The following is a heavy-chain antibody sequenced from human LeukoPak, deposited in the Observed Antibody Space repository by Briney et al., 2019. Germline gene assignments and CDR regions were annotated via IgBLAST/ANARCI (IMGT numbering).Heavy chain of an antibody. D-gene: IGHD2-21*02. CDR2: ISYDGSNK. Sequence: GRSLRLSCAASGFTFSSYGMDWARQAPGKGLEWVAVISYDGSNKYYADSVKGRFTISRDNSKNTLYLQMSSLRAEDTAVYYCAKKYCGGDCYLDGFDYGGQGTLVTVSS. CDR1: GFTFSSYG. J-gene: IGHJ4*02. CDR3: AKKYCGGDCYLDGFDY. V-gene: IGHV3-30*18.